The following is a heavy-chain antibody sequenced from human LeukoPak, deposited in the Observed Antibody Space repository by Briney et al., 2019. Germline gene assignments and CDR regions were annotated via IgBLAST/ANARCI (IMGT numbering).Heavy chain of an antibody. CDR2: INPNSGGT. D-gene: IGHD3-22*01. Sequence: ASVTVSCTASGYTFTGYYMHWVRQAPGQGLEWMGRINPNSGGTNYAQKFQGRVTMTRDTSISTAYMELSRLRSDDTAVYYCARRVIGYYDSSGGEDYWGQGTLVTVSS. CDR1: GYTFTGYY. CDR3: ARRVIGYYDSSGGEDY. V-gene: IGHV1-2*06. J-gene: IGHJ4*02.